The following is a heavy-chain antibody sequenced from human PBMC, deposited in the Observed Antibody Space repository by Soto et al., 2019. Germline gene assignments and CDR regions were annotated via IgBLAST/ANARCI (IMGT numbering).Heavy chain of an antibody. V-gene: IGHV4-4*02. CDR3: ATRYTSRFY. J-gene: IGHJ4*02. CDR1: GVSISSHDW. CDR2: SHQSGNT. Sequence: QVQLQESGPGLVKPSGTLSLTCAVSGVSISSHDWWTWVRQPPGKGLEWIGESHQSGNTNYNSSLESRVTISVDTSKNQFSLNLSSVTVADTAVYYCATRYTSRFYWGQGTLVTVSS. D-gene: IGHD6-13*01.